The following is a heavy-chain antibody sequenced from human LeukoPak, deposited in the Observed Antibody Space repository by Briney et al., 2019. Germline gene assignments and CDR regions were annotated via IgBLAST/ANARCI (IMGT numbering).Heavy chain of an antibody. J-gene: IGHJ4*02. CDR1: GYTFTSYG. V-gene: IGHV1-18*01. CDR2: ISVYNGNT. Sequence: ASVKVSCKASGYTFTSYGISWARQAPGQGLEWMGWISVYNGNTNYAQKLQGRVTMTADTSTSTAYMELRSLRSGDTAVYYCARSSGGWSIDYWGQGTLVTVSS. CDR3: ARSSGGWSIDY. D-gene: IGHD2-15*01.